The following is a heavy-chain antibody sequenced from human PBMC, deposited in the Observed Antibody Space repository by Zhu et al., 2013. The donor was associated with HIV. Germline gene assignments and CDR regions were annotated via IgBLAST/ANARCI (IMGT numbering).Heavy chain of an antibody. CDR1: GYTFTTYC. Sequence: QVQLVQSGAEVKKPGASVKISCKASGYTFTTYCLHWVRQAPGQGLEWMGVLNPNGDNTAFAQRFPGRVTLTRDTSTSAFYMDLRRLTSDDTAIYYCSTQRMALDAGLWEKWGQGTLVTVSS. J-gene: IGHJ1*01. V-gene: IGHV1-46*01. CDR2: LNPNGDNT. CDR3: STQRMALDAGLWEK. D-gene: IGHD1-26*01.